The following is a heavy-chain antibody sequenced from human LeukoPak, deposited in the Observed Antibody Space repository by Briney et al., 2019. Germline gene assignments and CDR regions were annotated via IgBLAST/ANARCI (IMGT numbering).Heavy chain of an antibody. CDR3: AKSQGNLYVSGSLWTFDY. J-gene: IGHJ4*02. D-gene: IGHD3-10*01. Sequence: QPGGSLRLSCAASGFTFSTYWMHWVRQAPGKGLVWVSRIKSDGSSTSYADSAKGRFSISRDNSNNTLYLQMISLRSEDTAVYYCAKSQGNLYVSGSLWTFDYWGQGTLVTVSS. CDR1: GFTFSTYW. V-gene: IGHV3-74*01. CDR2: IKSDGSST.